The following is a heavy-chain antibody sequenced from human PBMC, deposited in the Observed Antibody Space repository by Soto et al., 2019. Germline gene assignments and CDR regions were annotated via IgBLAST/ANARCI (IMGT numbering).Heavy chain of an antibody. Sequence: SETLSLTCAVSGGSISSGGYSWSWIRQPPGKGLEWIGYIYHSGSTYYNPSLKSRVTISVDTSKNQFSLKLSSVTAADTAVYYCARVANYYDSSGYYYEYFQHWGQGTLVTVSS. J-gene: IGHJ1*01. CDR3: ARVANYYDSSGYYYEYFQH. V-gene: IGHV4-30-2*01. D-gene: IGHD3-22*01. CDR1: GGSISSGGYS. CDR2: IYHSGST.